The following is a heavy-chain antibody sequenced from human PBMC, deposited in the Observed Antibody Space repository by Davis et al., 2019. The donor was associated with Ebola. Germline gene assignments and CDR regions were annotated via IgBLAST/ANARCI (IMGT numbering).Heavy chain of an antibody. V-gene: IGHV1-18*04. CDR2: ISAYNGNT. Sequence: ASVKVSCKASGYTFTSYGISWVRQAPGQGLEWMGWISAYNGNTNYAQKLQGRVTMTTDTSTSTAYMELSSLRSEDTAVYYCARARDYYDSSGYYFDYWGQGTLVTVSS. CDR1: GYTFTSYG. CDR3: ARARDYYDSSGYYFDY. D-gene: IGHD3-22*01. J-gene: IGHJ4*02.